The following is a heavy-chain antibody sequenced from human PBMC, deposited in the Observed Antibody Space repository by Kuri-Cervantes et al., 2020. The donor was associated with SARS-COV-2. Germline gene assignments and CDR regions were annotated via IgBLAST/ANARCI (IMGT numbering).Heavy chain of an antibody. CDR1: GVSLSASGVG. Sequence: SGPTLVKPTQTLTLTCTFSGVSLSASGVGVGWIRQPQGKALELPALLYWVYARGYSPSLKSSLTITKDTSKNQVVLTMTNIDPVDTAAYYCAPGPSGNYYFDYWGQGTLVTVSS. CDR3: APGPSGNYYFDY. D-gene: IGHD1-26*01. J-gene: IGHJ4*02. V-gene: IGHV2-5*02. CDR2: LYWVYAR.